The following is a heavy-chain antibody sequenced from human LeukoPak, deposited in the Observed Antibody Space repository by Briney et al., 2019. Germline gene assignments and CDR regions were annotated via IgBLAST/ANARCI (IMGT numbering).Heavy chain of an antibody. CDR2: IIPIFGTA. CDR3: ARRPIGTKSWFDP. D-gene: IGHD6-13*01. CDR1: GFTFSAYG. J-gene: IGHJ5*02. V-gene: IGHV1-69*13. Sequence: SVKVSCKTSGFTFSAYGIAWVRQAPGHGPEWMGGIIPIFGTANYAQKFQGRVTITADESTSTAYMELSSLRSEDTAVYYCARRPIGTKSWFDPWGQGTLVTVSS.